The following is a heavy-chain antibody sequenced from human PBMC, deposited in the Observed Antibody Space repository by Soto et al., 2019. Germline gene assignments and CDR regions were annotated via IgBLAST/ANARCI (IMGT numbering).Heavy chain of an antibody. Sequence: GGSLRLSCAASGFTFSSYGMHWVRQAPGKGLEWVAVISYDGSNKYYADSVKGRFTISRDNSKNTLYLQMNSLRAEDTAVYYCAKALGGWYKILDYWGQGTLVTVSS. D-gene: IGHD6-19*01. J-gene: IGHJ4*02. CDR3: AKALGGWYKILDY. CDR2: ISYDGSNK. V-gene: IGHV3-30*18. CDR1: GFTFSSYG.